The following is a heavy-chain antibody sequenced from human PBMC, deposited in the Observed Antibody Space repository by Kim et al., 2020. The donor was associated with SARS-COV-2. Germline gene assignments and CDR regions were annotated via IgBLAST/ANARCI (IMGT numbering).Heavy chain of an antibody. D-gene: IGHD3-9*01. Sequence: ASVKVSCKASGYTFTSYDINWVRQATGQGLEWMGWMNPNSGNTGYAQKFQGRVTMTRNTSISTAYMELSSLRSEDTAVYYCARAGRYFDWLRTTLHRNWFDPWGQGTLVTVSP. CDR3: ARAGRYFDWLRTTLHRNWFDP. CDR1: GYTFTSYD. V-gene: IGHV1-8*01. J-gene: IGHJ5*02. CDR2: MNPNSGNT.